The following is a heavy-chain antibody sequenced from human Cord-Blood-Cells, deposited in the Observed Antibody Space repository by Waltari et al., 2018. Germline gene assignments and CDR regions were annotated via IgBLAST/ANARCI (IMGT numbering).Heavy chain of an antibody. Sequence: EVQLVESGGGLVQPGGSLRLSCAASGFTFSSYWMSWVRQAPGKGLEWVANIKQDGSEKDYVDAVKGRFTSSRDNAKSSLYLQMNSLRAEDTAVYDCARGCGGSCYSAFDIWGQGTMVTVSS. D-gene: IGHD2-15*01. CDR1: GFTFSSYW. CDR3: ARGCGGSCYSAFDI. J-gene: IGHJ3*02. CDR2: IKQDGSEK. V-gene: IGHV3-7*01.